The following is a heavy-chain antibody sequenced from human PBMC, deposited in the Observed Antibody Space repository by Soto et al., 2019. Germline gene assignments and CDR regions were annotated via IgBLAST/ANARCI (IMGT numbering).Heavy chain of an antibody. CDR2: ISDDGGDK. Sequence: PGGSLRLSCAASGFTFSSYGMHWVRQAPGKGLVWVAVISDDGGDKYYADSVKGRFTISRDNSKNTLYLQMNSLRTEDTAVFYCEKDRSPGPADYYFDYWGQGTLVTVYS. V-gene: IGHV3-30*18. D-gene: IGHD3-3*01. CDR1: GFTFSSYG. CDR3: EKDRSPGPADYYFDY. J-gene: IGHJ4*02.